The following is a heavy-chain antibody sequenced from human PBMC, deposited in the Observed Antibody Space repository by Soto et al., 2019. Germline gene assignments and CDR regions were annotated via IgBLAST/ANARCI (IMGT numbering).Heavy chain of an antibody. J-gene: IGHJ6*02. CDR1: GFSLSNARMG. Sequence: QVTLKESGPVLVKPTETLTLTCTVSGFSLSNARMGVSWIRQPPGKALEWLAHIFSNDEKSYITSLKSRLTISKDTAKSQVVLTMTNMDPGDTATYYCARIVWSPCSVIYYYYNMDVWGQGTKVTVSS. CDR2: IFSNDEK. D-gene: IGHD3-10*01. V-gene: IGHV2-26*01. CDR3: ARIVWSPCSVIYYYYNMDV.